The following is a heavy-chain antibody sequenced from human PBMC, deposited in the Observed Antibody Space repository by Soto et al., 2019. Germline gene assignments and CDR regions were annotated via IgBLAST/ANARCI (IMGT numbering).Heavy chain of an antibody. J-gene: IGHJ5*02. CDR2: MYHSGST. CDR1: GRSIRSGGYS. CDR3: ARSVFP. V-gene: IGHV4-30-2*01. Sequence: SETLSLTCAVSGRSIRSGGYSWSWIRQPPGKGLEWIGYMYHSGSTYYNPSLKSRVTISIDRSKNQFSLKLSSVTAADTAVYYCARSVFPWGQGTLVTVSS.